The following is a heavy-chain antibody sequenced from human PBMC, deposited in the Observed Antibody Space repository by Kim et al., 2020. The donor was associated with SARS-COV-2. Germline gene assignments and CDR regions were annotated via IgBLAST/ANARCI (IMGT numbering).Heavy chain of an antibody. CDR1: GFTFSSYG. V-gene: IGHV3-33*06. J-gene: IGHJ6*02. CDR3: AKDITMVSHRYYYYYGMDV. Sequence: GGSLRLSCAASGFTFSSYGMHWVRQAPGKGLEWVAVIWYDGSNKYYADSVKGRFTISRDNSKNTLYLQMNSLRAEDTAVYYCAKDITMVSHRYYYYYGMDVWGQGTTVTVSS. D-gene: IGHD3-10*01. CDR2: IWYDGSNK.